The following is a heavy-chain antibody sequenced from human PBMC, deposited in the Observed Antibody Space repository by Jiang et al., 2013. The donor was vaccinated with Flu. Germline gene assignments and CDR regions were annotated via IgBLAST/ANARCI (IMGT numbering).Heavy chain of an antibody. D-gene: IGHD3-22*01. CDR1: GFTVSSNY. CDR3: AFTYYYDSSGYYDY. Sequence: VQPGRSLRLSCAASGFTVSSNYMSWVRQAPGKGLEWVSVIYSGGSTYYADSVKGRFTISRDNSKNTLYLQMNSLRAEDTAVYYCAFTYYYDSSGYYDYWGQGTLVTVSS. J-gene: IGHJ4*02. CDR2: IYSGGST. V-gene: IGHV3-53*01.